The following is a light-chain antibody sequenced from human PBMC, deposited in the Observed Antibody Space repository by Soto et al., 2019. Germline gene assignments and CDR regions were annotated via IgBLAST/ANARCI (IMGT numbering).Light chain of an antibody. Sequence: IRMTQSPSSFSASRGDRVTITCRASQSISSWLALYQTKPGKAPKLLIYDASSLERWVPSRFSGSGSGTEFTLTISSLQPDDFATYYCQKYNSYLVTFGQGTKVDIK. CDR2: DAS. V-gene: IGKV1-5*01. CDR3: QKYNSYLVT. J-gene: IGKJ1*01. CDR1: QSISSW.